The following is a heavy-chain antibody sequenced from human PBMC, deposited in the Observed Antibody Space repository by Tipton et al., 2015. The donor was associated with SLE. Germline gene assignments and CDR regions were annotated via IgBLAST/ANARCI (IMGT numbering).Heavy chain of an antibody. CDR1: GFTFSSYS. D-gene: IGHD4-17*01. Sequence: SLRLSCAASGFTFSSYSMNWVRQAPGKGLEWVSSISSSSSYIYYADSVKGRFTISRDNAKNSLYLQMNSLRAEDTAVYYCARDHDYGVYAFDIWGQGTTVTVSS. J-gene: IGHJ3*02. CDR2: ISSSSSYI. CDR3: ARDHDYGVYAFDI. V-gene: IGHV3-21*03.